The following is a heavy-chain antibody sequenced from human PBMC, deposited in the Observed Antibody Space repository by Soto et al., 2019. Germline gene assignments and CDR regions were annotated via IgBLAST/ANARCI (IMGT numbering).Heavy chain of an antibody. V-gene: IGHV4-59*01. CDR2: IYNSGGT. J-gene: IGHJ4*02. D-gene: IGHD3-22*01. CDR1: GGFISNYY. CDR3: AGGFDYYDSSGYYFDY. Sequence: SETLSLTCTVSGGFISNYYWSWIRQPPGKGLEWIGYIYNSGGTNYNPPLKSRVTISVDTSKNQFSLKLSSVTAADTAVYYCAGGFDYYDSSGYYFDYWGQGTLVTVSS.